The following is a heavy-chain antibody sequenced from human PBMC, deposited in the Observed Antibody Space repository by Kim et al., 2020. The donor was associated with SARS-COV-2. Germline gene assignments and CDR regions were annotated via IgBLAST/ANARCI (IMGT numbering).Heavy chain of an antibody. V-gene: IGHV4-4*07. D-gene: IGHD6-13*01. Sequence: SETLSLTCTVSGGSISSYYWSWIRQPAGKGLEWIGRIYTSGSTNYNPSLKRRVTMLVDTSKNQFSLKLSSVTAADTAVYYCARDGGIAAAGRGSLASGMGYWGQGTLVTVSS. CDR1: GGSISSYY. CDR3: ARDGGIAAAGRGSLASGMGY. J-gene: IGHJ4*02. CDR2: IYTSGST.